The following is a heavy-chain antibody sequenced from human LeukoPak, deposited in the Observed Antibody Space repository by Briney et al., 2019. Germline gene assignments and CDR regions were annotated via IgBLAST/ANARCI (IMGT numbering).Heavy chain of an antibody. J-gene: IGHJ5*02. CDR2: IYYSGST. CDR3: ARGLGYYDSSGYGYNWFDP. Sequence: PSETLSLTCTVSGYSISSGYYWSWIRQPPGKGLEWIGYIYYSGSTNYNPSLKSRVTISVDTSKNQFSLKLSSVTAADTAVYYCARGLGYYDSSGYGYNWFDPWGQGTLVTVSS. D-gene: IGHD3-22*01. V-gene: IGHV4-61*01. CDR1: GYSISSGYY.